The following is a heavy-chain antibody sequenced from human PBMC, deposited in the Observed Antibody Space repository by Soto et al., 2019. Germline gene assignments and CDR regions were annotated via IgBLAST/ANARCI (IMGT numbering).Heavy chain of an antibody. CDR1: GFTFSSYA. CDR2: ISYDGSNK. V-gene: IGHV3-30-3*01. CDR3: ARDSSEGDFWSGSCYYFDY. D-gene: IGHD3-3*01. J-gene: IGHJ4*02. Sequence: HPGGSLRLSCAASGFTFSSYAMHWVRQAPGKGLEWVAVISYDGSNKYYADSVKGRFTISRDNSKNTLYLQMNSLRAEDTAVYYCARDSSEGDFWSGSCYYFDYWGQGTLVTVSS.